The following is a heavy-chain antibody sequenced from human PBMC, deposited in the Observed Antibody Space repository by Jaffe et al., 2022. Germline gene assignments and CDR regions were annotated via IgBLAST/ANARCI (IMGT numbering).Heavy chain of an antibody. V-gene: IGHV3-15*01. J-gene: IGHJ3*02. D-gene: IGHD3-9*01. Sequence: EVQLVESGGGLVKPGGSLRLSCAASGFTFSNAWMSWVRQAPGKGLEWVGRIKSKTDGGTTDYAAPVKGRFTISRDDSKNTLYLQMNSLKTEDTAVYYCTTADYDILTGYSFGAFDIWGQGTMVTVSS. CDR1: GFTFSNAW. CDR3: TTADYDILTGYSFGAFDI. CDR2: IKSKTDGGTT.